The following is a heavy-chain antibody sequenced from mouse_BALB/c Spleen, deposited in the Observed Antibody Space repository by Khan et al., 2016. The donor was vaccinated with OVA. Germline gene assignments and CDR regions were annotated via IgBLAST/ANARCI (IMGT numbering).Heavy chain of an antibody. CDR1: AYTFTSYW. CDR2: IDPLDSET. D-gene: IGHD1-3*01. Sequence: QVQLQQPGAELVRPGASVKLSCKASAYTFTSYWMNWVKQRPGQGLEWIGMIDPLDSETHYNQMFKDKATLTVDKSSSTAYMQLSSLTSEDSAVXYSSKCLIEAMDYWGQGTSVTVSS. CDR3: SKCLIEAMDY. V-gene: IGHV1-61*01. J-gene: IGHJ4*01.